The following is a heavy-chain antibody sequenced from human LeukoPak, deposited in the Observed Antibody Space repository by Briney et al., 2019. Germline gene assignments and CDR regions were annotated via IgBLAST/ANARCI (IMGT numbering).Heavy chain of an antibody. J-gene: IGHJ3*02. CDR3: ARSLPTVTDAFDI. V-gene: IGHV4-31*03. D-gene: IGHD4-17*01. CDR2: IYYSGST. Sequence: SETLSLTCTVSGGSLSSGGHYWTWVRQLPGKGLEWIGYIYYSGSTYHNPSLESRVTISVDTSKNQFSLTLSSVTAADTAVYYCARSLPTVTDAFDIWGQGTMVTVSS. CDR1: GGSLSSGGHY.